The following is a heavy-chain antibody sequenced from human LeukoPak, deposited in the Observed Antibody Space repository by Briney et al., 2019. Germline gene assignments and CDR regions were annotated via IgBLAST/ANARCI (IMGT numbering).Heavy chain of an antibody. J-gene: IGHJ3*02. V-gene: IGHV3-7*01. Sequence: PGGSLRLSCAASRFTFSNYWMSWVRQAPGKGLEWVANIKEDGSEKYYVDSVKGRFTISRDNAKNSLYLQMNSLRAEDTAVYYCAKDTIVPIVLMVYDAFDIWGQGTMVTVSS. CDR3: AKDTIVPIVLMVYDAFDI. CDR1: RFTFSNYW. D-gene: IGHD2-8*01. CDR2: IKEDGSEK.